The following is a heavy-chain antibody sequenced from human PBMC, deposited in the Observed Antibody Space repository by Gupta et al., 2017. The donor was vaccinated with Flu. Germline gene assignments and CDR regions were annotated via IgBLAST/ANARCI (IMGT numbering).Heavy chain of an antibody. V-gene: IGHV1-2*06. J-gene: IGHJ4*02. Sequence: MHWVRQAPGQGLEWMGRINPNSGGTNYAQKFQGRVTMTRDTSISTAYMELSRLRSDDTAVYYCARHAGGFDYWGQGTLVTVSS. CDR2: INPNSGGT. CDR3: ARHAGGFDY. D-gene: IGHD1-1*01.